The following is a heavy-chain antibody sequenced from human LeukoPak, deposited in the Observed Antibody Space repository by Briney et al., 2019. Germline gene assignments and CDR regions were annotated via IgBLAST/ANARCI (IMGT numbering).Heavy chain of an antibody. D-gene: IGHD2-2*01. CDR1: GFTFSSYE. CDR2: IISSGSTI. Sequence: GGSLRLSCAASGFTFSSYEMNWVRQAPGKGLEWVSYIISSGSTIYYADSVKGRFTISRDNAKNSLYLQMNSLRAEDTAVYYCARDQVPAAIGGLYYYYGMDVWGQGTTVTVSS. CDR3: ARDQVPAAIGGLYYYYGMDV. V-gene: IGHV3-48*03. J-gene: IGHJ6*02.